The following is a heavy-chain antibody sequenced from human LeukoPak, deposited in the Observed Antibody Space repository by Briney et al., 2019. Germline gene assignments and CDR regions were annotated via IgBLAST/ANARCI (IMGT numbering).Heavy chain of an antibody. Sequence: QPGRSLRLSCAASGFTFDDYAMHWVRQAPGEGLEWVSGISWNSGSIGYADSVKGRFTISRDNAKNSLFLQMNSLRAEDTAVYYCARGRPLGANFWVYWGQGTLVTVSS. CDR2: ISWNSGSI. V-gene: IGHV3-9*01. CDR1: GFTFDDYA. CDR3: ARGRPLGANFWVY. J-gene: IGHJ4*02. D-gene: IGHD3-16*01.